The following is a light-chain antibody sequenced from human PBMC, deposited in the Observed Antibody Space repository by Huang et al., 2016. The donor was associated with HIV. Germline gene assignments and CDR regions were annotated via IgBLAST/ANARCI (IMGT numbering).Light chain of an antibody. J-gene: IGKJ1*01. Sequence: DIVMTQSPATLSVSLGERVILSCRASQNVNRNVAWYQHKPGQVPRLVIHGASTRATGVSDRFRGSGSGTEFTLTISSLLAEDFALYYCQHYNNWPPWTFGQGTKLEIK. CDR1: QNVNRN. V-gene: IGKV3-15*01. CDR2: GAS. CDR3: QHYNNWPPWT.